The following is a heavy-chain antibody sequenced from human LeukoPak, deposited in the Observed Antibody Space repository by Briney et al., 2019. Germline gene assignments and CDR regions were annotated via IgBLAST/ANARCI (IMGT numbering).Heavy chain of an antibody. J-gene: IGHJ2*01. CDR1: GGSISVSSYY. CDR2: VYYIGHT. V-gene: IGHV4-39*01. CDR3: ARASGPFDL. Sequence: SETLSLTCTVSGGSISVSSYYWGWIRQPPGKGLEWIGSVYYIGHTYYKPSLKGRLTMSVDTSKNQFSLKLTSVTAADTAVYYCARASGPFDLWGRGTLVTVSS.